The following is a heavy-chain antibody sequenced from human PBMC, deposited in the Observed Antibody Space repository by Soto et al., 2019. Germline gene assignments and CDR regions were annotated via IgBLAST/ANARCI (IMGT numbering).Heavy chain of an antibody. D-gene: IGHD2-15*01. CDR2: IYYSGST. V-gene: IGHV4-31*03. CDR1: GGSISSGGYY. CDR3: ARGHIVVVVAATSPTNWFDP. Sequence: SETLSLTCTVSGGSISSGGYYWSWIRQHPGKGLEWIGYIYYSGSTYYNPSLKSRVTISVDTSKNQFSLKLGSVTAADTAVYYWARGHIVVVVAATSPTNWFDPWGQGTLVTVSS. J-gene: IGHJ5*02.